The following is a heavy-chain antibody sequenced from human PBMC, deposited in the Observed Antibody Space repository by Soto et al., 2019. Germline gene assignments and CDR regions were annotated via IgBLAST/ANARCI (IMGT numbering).Heavy chain of an antibody. V-gene: IGHV4-4*02. CDR3: AHINGAFDI. D-gene: IGHD1-20*01. J-gene: IGHJ3*02. CDR1: GGSISSNNW. CDR2: IFHSGST. Sequence: QVQLQESGPGLVKPSGTLSLTCAVSGGSISSNNWWSWVRQSPGKVLEWIGEIFHSGSTNYNPSLKSRVTLSVDKSKNQFSLKLTSVTAADTAVYYCAHINGAFDIWGQGTMVTVSS.